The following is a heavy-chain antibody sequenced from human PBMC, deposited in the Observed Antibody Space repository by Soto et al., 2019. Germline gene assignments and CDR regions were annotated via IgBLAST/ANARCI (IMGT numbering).Heavy chain of an antibody. CDR3: ARLGSSGWYQGSCFDS. J-gene: IGHJ4*02. Sequence: QLQLQESGPGLVKPSETLSLTCTVSGGSISRNNHYWGGIRQSPGKGLEWIGSIPFSGSTNYNPSLKSGVRISVAAAMNQFSLRMSSVTAADTAVFYCARLGSSGWYQGSCFDSWGQGLLVTVSS. D-gene: IGHD6-19*01. CDR2: IPFSGST. V-gene: IGHV4-39*01. CDR1: GGSISRNNHY.